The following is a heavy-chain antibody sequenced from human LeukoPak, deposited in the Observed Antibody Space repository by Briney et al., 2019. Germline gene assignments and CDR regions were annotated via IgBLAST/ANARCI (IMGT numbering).Heavy chain of an antibody. V-gene: IGHV2-5*02. D-gene: IGHD3-22*01. CDR2: IYWDDDK. J-gene: IGHJ4*02. CDR1: GFSLSTSGVG. Sequence: ESGPTLVNPTQTLTLTCTFSGFSLSTSGVGVGWIRHPPGKALEWLALIYWDDDKRYSPSLKSRLTITKDTSKNQVVLTMTNMDPVDTATYYCVHIGYYYDSSGYGFLDYWGQGTLVTVSS. CDR3: VHIGYYYDSSGYGFLDY.